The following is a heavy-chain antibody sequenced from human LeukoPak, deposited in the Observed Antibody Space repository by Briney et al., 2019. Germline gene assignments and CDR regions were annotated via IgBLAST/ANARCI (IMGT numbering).Heavy chain of an antibody. CDR1: AYTFTSYD. Sequence: ASVNVSCNASAYTFTSYDINWVRHATGQGLGWMGWINLNSGGTNLKQKFHDKVSMTSDTSISTTYLELKRLRFDATAVAFYSTDLTIMVVFYYMYVWGEGATVTAS. CDR3: STDLTIMVVFYYMYV. D-gene: IGHD3-10*01. J-gene: IGHJ6*03. CDR2: INLNSGGT. V-gene: IGHV1-2*02.